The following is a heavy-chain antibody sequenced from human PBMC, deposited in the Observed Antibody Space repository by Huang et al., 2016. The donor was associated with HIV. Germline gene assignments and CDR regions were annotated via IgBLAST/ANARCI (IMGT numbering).Heavy chain of an antibody. CDR1: GGSISTSTYY. CDR2: IYYSGNT. Sequence: QLQLQESGPGLVKPSETLSLTCAVSGGSISTSTYYWGWIRQPPGTGLEWVGHIYYSGNTNYRPSLKSRVTISVDTSKNQFSLKLSSVTAADTAVYYCARQRQQLVDSWGQGTLVTVSS. V-gene: IGHV4-39*01. J-gene: IGHJ4*02. CDR3: ARQRQQLVDS. D-gene: IGHD6-13*01.